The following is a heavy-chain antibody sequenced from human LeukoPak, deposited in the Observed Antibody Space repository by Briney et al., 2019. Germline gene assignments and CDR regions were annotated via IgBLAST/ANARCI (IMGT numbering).Heavy chain of an antibody. J-gene: IGHJ6*02. CDR3: ASQGDSSGYYYYYGMDV. V-gene: IGHV3-48*03. CDR2: ISSSGNTI. Sequence: GGSLRLSCAASGFTFSSYEMNWVRQAPGKGLEWVSYISSSGNTILYADSVKGRFTISRDNAKNSLYLQMNSLRAEDTAVYYSASQGDSSGYYYYYGMDVWGQGTTVTVSS. CDR1: GFTFSSYE. D-gene: IGHD3-22*01.